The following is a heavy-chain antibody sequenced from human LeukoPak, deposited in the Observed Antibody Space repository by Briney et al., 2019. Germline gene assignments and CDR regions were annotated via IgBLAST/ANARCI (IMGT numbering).Heavy chain of an antibody. V-gene: IGHV3-23*01. CDR2: ISGSGGST. CDR1: GFTFSNYD. CDR3: AKGLSAAGDYYFDY. J-gene: IGHJ4*02. Sequence: PGGSLRLSCAASGFTFSNYDMSWIGQAQGKGLKWLSTISGSGGSTYYADSVKGRFTISRDNSKNTVYLQMKSLRVEATAVYYCAKGLSAAGDYYFDYWGQGALVTVSS. D-gene: IGHD2-21*01.